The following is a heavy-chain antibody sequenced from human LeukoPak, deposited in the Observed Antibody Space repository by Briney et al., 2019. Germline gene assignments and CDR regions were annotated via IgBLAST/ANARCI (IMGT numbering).Heavy chain of an antibody. J-gene: IGHJ6*02. V-gene: IGHV3-23*01. D-gene: IGHD3-3*01. Sequence: PGGSLRLSCAASGFTFSSYAMSWVRQAPGKGLEWVSAISGSGGSTYYADSVKGRFTISRDNSKNTLYLQMNSLRAEDTAVYYCAKTTSTPGYDFWSGYLTDNYYYGMDVWGQGTTVTVSS. CDR3: AKTTSTPGYDFWSGYLTDNYYYGMDV. CDR1: GFTFSSYA. CDR2: ISGSGGST.